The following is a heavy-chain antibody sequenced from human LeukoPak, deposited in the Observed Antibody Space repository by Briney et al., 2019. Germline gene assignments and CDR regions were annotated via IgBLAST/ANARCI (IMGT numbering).Heavy chain of an antibody. Sequence: GGSPRLSCAASGFTFSDYYMSWIRQAPGKGLEWVSYISSSSSYTNYADSVKGRFTISRDNAKNSLYLQMNGLRAEDTAVYYCARDYPTWTPYYFDYWGQGTLVTVSS. CDR3: ARDYPTWTPYYFDY. CDR1: GFTFSDYY. V-gene: IGHV3-11*06. D-gene: IGHD3/OR15-3a*01. J-gene: IGHJ4*02. CDR2: ISSSSSYT.